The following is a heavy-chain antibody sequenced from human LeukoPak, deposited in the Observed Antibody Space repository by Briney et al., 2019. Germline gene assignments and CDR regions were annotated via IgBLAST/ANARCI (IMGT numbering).Heavy chain of an antibody. CDR1: GFTFSTYS. CDR2: ISRSSTYI. CDR3: ARVRSDFWTAVAY. V-gene: IGHV3-21*01. Sequence: GGSLRLSCAASGFTFSTYSMNWVRQAPGKGLEWVSSISRSSTYIYYADSVKGRFTISRVDAKNSLYLQMNSLRAEDTAVYYCARVRSDFWTAVAYWGQGTLVTVSS. D-gene: IGHD3/OR15-3a*01. J-gene: IGHJ4*02.